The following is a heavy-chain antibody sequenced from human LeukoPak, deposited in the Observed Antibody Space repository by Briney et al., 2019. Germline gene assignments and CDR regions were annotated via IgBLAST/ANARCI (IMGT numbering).Heavy chain of an antibody. J-gene: IGHJ4*02. D-gene: IGHD3-10*01. CDR3: ARVWGDYYGSGSGYYFDY. CDR2: INHSGST. V-gene: IGHV4-38-2*02. Sequence: PSETLSLTCTVSAYSISSAYYWGWIRQPPGKGLEWIGEINHSGSTNYNPSLKSRVTISVDTSKNQFSLKLSSVTAADTAVYYCARVWGDYYGSGSGYYFDYWGQGTPVTVSS. CDR1: AYSISSAYY.